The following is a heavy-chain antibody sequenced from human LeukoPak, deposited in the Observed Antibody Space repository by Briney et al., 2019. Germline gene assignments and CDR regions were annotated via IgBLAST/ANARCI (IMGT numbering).Heavy chain of an antibody. CDR1: SGSFSGFS. CDR2: VNHNGAT. Sequence: PSEALSLTCNVSSGSFSGFSWSWIRQSPGKALEWIGEVNHNGATNYSPSLKSRVTTSVDTSKNQFSLKLSSVTAADTAVYYCARLKDGSGSYQTFDYWGQGTLVTVSS. D-gene: IGHD3-10*01. CDR3: ARLKDGSGSYQTFDY. V-gene: IGHV4-34*10. J-gene: IGHJ4*02.